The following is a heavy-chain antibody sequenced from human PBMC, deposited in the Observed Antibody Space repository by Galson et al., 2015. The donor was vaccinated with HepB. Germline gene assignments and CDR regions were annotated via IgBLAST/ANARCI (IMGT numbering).Heavy chain of an antibody. CDR1: GFTFSSYA. V-gene: IGHV3-23*01. D-gene: IGHD4-17*01. Sequence: SLRLSCAASGFTFSSYAMSWVRQAPGKGLEWVSAISGSGGSTYYADSVKGRFTISRDNSKNTLYLQMNSLRAEDTAVYYCAKGGGGRTVTGDYWGQGTLVTVSS. CDR3: AKGGGGRTVTGDY. J-gene: IGHJ4*02. CDR2: ISGSGGST.